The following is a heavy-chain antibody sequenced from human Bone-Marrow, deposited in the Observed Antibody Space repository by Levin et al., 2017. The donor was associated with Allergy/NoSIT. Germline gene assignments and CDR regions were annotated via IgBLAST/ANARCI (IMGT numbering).Heavy chain of an antibody. V-gene: IGHV3-11*01. D-gene: IGHD1-26*01. CDR3: ARDSVPEWASTGWFDP. J-gene: IGHJ5*02. CDR2: ISSSGSTI. CDR1: GFTFSDYY. Sequence: LSLTCAASGFTFSDYYMSWIRQAPGKGLEWVSYISSSGSTIYYADSVKGRFTISRDNAKNSLYLQMNSLRAEDTAVYYCARDSVPEWASTGWFDPWGQGTLVTVSS.